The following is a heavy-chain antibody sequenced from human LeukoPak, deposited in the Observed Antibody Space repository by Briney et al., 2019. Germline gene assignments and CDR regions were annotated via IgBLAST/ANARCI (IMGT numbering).Heavy chain of an antibody. V-gene: IGHV1-2*02. CDR1: GYTFTGYY. CDR3: ARDGTGAATYWFDP. J-gene: IGHJ5*02. CDR2: TNPNSGGT. D-gene: IGHD1-1*01. Sequence: ASVKVSCKASGYTFTGYYMHWVRQAPGQGLEWMGWTNPNSGGTNYAQKFQGRVAITRDTSISTAYMELSRLRSDDTAVYYCARDGTGAATYWFDPWGQGTLVTVSS.